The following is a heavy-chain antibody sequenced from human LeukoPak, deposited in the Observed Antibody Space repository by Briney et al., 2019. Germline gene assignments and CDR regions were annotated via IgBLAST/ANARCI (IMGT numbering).Heavy chain of an antibody. CDR3: ARNENSGWGYFDY. D-gene: IGHD5-12*01. CDR2: ISGGGGSP. CDR1: GFTVSSNC. J-gene: IGHJ4*02. V-gene: IGHV3-23*01. Sequence: PGGSLRLSCVVSGFTVSSNCMSWVREAPGKGLEWVSGISGGGGSPYYADSVKGRFTISRDNSKNTLYLQMNSLRAEDTAVYYCARNENSGWGYFDYWGQGTLVTVSS.